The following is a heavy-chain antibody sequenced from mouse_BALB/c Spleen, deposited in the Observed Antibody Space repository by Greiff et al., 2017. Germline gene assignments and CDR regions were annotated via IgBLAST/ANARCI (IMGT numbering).Heavy chain of an antibody. Sequence: EVKVVESGGDLVKPGGSLKLSCAASGFTFSSYGMSWVRQTPDKRLEWVATISSGGSYTYYPDSVKGRFTISRDNAKNTLYLQMSSLKSEDTAMYYCARHGNYGNYDGFAYWGQGTLVTVSA. V-gene: IGHV5-6*01. CDR2: ISSGGSYT. J-gene: IGHJ3*01. D-gene: IGHD2-1*01. CDR1: GFTFSSYG. CDR3: ARHGNYGNYDGFAY.